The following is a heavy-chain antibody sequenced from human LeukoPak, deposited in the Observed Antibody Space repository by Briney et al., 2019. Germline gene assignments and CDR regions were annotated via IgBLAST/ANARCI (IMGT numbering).Heavy chain of an antibody. D-gene: IGHD6-19*01. V-gene: IGHV3-15*01. CDR2: IKTKTDGGTT. J-gene: IGHJ5*02. CDR1: GFTFSNAL. CDR3: TTVAGHNWFDP. Sequence: PGGSLRLSCAASGFTFSNALMSWVRQAPGKGLEWVGRIKTKTDGGTTDYAAPVKGRFTISRDDSRNTLYLEMNSLKTEDTAVYYCTTVAGHNWFDPWGQGTLVTVSS.